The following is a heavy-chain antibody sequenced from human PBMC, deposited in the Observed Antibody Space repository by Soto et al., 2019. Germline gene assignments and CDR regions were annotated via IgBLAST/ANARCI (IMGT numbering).Heavy chain of an antibody. CDR2: IIPIFGTA. D-gene: IGHD2-21*02. CDR1: GGTFSSYA. J-gene: IGHJ2*01. Sequence: QVQLVQSGAEVKKPGSSVKVSCKASGGTFSSYAISWVRQAPGQGLEWMGGIIPIFGTANYAQKFQGRVTIPAXXSXSXXYRELYSLRSEDTAVYYCARKYCGGDCYSLWYFDLWGRGTLVTVSS. V-gene: IGHV1-69*12. CDR3: ARKYCGGDCYSLWYFDL.